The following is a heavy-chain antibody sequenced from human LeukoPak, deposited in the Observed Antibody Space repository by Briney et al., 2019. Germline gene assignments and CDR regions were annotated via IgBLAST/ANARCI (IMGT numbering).Heavy chain of an antibody. CDR2: INPSSGGT. J-gene: IGHJ3*02. D-gene: IGHD6-13*01. V-gene: IGHV1-2*02. CDR3: ARDGVYSRNFDAFDI. CDR1: GYTFTSYY. Sequence: ASVKVSCKASGYTFTSYYLHWVRQAPGQGLEWMGWINPSSGGTDYGQKFQSRVTMTRDTSISTAYMELSSLYSDDTAVYYCARDGVYSRNFDAFDIWGQGTRVTVSS.